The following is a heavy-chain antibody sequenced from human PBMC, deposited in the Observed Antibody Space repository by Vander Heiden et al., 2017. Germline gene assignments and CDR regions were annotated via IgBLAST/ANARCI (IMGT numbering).Heavy chain of an antibody. Sequence: GGTLSSYAISWFRQAPGQGLEWMGGIIPIFGTAIYAQKFQGRVMITADASTGTAYMELSSLRSEDTAVYYCARVRFATPYYYDYNGMDVWGQGATGTVSS. V-gene: IGHV1-69*01. J-gene: IGHJ6*02. D-gene: IGHD3-3*01. CDR3: ARVRFATPYYYDYNGMDV. CDR2: IIPIFGTA. CDR1: GGTLSSYA.